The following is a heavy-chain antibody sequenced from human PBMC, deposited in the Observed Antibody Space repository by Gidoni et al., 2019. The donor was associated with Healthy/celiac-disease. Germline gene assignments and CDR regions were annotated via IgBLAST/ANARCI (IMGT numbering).Heavy chain of an antibody. CDR3: ARVVTMVRGPHDY. CDR1: GFTFSSYS. D-gene: IGHD3-10*01. CDR2: ISSSSSYI. Sequence: EVQLVASGAGLVKPGGSLSLSCPASGFTFSSYSMNWVRPAPGKGLEWVSSISSSSSYIYYADSVKGRFTISRDNAKNSLYLQMNSLRAEDTAVYYCARVVTMVRGPHDYWGQGTLVTVSS. J-gene: IGHJ4*02. V-gene: IGHV3-21*01.